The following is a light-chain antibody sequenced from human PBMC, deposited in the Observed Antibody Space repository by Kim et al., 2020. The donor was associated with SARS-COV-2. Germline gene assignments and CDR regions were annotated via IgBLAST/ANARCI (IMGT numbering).Light chain of an antibody. CDR2: YDT. CDR3: QAWDSTSDHQV. CDR1: NIGNKS. J-gene: IGLJ3*02. Sequence: APGKTADITCGGNNIGNKSVTWCQQRPGKAPVLVIDYDTDRPSGIPARFSGSNSGSTATLTITRVEAGDEADYYCQAWDSTSDHQVFGGGTQLTVL. V-gene: IGLV3-21*01.